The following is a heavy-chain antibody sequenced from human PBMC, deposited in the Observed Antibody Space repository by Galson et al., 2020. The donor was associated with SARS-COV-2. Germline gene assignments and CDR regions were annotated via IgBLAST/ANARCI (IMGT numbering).Heavy chain of an antibody. CDR3: ASARGPDYYDSRGYLDY. Sequence: ASVKVSCKASGYTFTGYYMHWVRQAPGQGLEWMGWINPNSGGTNYAQKFQGRVTMTRDTSISTAYMELSRLRSDDTAVYYCASARGPDYYDSRGYLDYWGKGTRVTVP. CDR2: INPNSGGT. CDR1: GYTFTGYY. V-gene: IGHV1-2*02. J-gene: IGHJ4*02. D-gene: IGHD3-22*01.